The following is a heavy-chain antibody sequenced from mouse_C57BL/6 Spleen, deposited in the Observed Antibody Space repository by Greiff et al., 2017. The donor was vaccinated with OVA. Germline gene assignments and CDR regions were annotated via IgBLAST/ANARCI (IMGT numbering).Heavy chain of an antibody. V-gene: IGHV14-1*01. CDR3: TTEITTVVATGGY. CDR1: GFNIKDYY. CDR2: IDPEDGDT. J-gene: IGHJ2*01. D-gene: IGHD1-1*01. Sequence: VQLQQSGAELVRSGASVKLSCTASGFNIKDYYMHWVKQRPEQGLEWLGRIDPEDGDTEYAPKFQGKATMTADTSSNTAYLRLSSLTSEDTAVYYCTTEITTVVATGGYWGQGTTLTVSS.